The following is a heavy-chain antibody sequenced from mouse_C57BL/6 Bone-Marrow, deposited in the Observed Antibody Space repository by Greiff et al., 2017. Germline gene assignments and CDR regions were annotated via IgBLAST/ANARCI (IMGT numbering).Heavy chain of an antibody. V-gene: IGHV5-4*01. D-gene: IGHD1-1*01. CDR2: ISDGGSYT. CDR1: GFTFSSYA. Sequence: EVKVVESGGGLVKPGGSLKLSCAASGFTFSSYAMSWVRQTPEKRLEWVATISDGGSYTYYPDNVKGRFTIYRDNAKNNLYLQMSHLKSEDTAMYYSARENGRYYYAMDYWGQGTSVTVSS. J-gene: IGHJ4*01. CDR3: ARENGRYYYAMDY.